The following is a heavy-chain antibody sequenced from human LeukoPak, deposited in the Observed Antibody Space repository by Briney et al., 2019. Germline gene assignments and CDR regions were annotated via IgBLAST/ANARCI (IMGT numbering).Heavy chain of an antibody. CDR3: ARDPGGYSSSWFDI. CDR1: GFTFSSYD. CDR2: IGTAGDT. Sequence: GGSLRLSCAASGFTFSSYDMHWVRQATGKGLEWVSAIGTAGDTYYPGSVKGRFTISRENAKNSLYLQMNSLRAGDTAVNYCARDPGGYSSSWFDIWGQGTMVTVSS. J-gene: IGHJ3*02. D-gene: IGHD6-13*01. V-gene: IGHV3-13*01.